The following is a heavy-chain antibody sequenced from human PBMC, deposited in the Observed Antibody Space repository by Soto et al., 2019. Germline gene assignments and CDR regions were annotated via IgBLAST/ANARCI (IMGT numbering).Heavy chain of an antibody. CDR1: GYTFTSYG. CDR3: ASSSAGTTARHYYYYYMDV. Sequence: ASVKVSCKASGYTFTSYGISWVRQAPGQGLEWMGWISAYNGNTNYAQKLQGRVTMTTNTSISTAYMELSSLRSDDTAVYYCASSSAGTTARHYYYYYMDVWGKGTTVTVSS. J-gene: IGHJ6*03. D-gene: IGHD6-6*01. CDR2: ISAYNGNT. V-gene: IGHV1-18*01.